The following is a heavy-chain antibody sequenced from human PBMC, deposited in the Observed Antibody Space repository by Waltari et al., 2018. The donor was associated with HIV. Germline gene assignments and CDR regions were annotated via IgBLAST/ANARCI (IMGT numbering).Heavy chain of an antibody. CDR2: IFGDGGST. CDR1: GCTFSSYA. CDR3: AKGTLNPLTTDY. V-gene: IGHV3-23*01. J-gene: IGHJ4*02. Sequence: EVQLLESGGGLVQPGGSLRLSCAGSGCTFSSYAMTWVSQAPGKGLEWVSAIFGDGGSTFYADSVKGRFTISRDNSKNTLYLQMNSLRAEDTAVYYCAKGTLNPLTTDYWGQGTLVTVSS. D-gene: IGHD4-17*01.